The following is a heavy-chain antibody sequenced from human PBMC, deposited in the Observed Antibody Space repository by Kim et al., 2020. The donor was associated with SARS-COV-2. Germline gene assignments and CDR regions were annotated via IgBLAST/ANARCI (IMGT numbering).Heavy chain of an antibody. D-gene: IGHD2-15*01. CDR3: AREVVAAPLISYYYRM. CDR2: SYYSGST. CDR1: GGSISSGCNY. J-gene: IGHJ6*01. V-gene: IGHV4-31*03. Sequence: SETRSLTCSVSGGSISSGCNYWSWIRQRPGKGLEWIGYSYYSGSTYYNPSLKSRVTISLDTSKNQFSLKLSTVTAADTAVYYCAREVVAAPLISYYYRM.